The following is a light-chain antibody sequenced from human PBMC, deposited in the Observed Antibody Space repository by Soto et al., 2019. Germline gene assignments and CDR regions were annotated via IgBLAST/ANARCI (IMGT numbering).Light chain of an antibody. V-gene: IGLV2-14*01. J-gene: IGLJ1*01. CDR1: SGDIGRYNF. Sequence: QSVLTQPASMSGCPGQSITISCPGSSGDIGRYNFVSWYQHHPGNAPKLIIYEATKRPSGVSYRFSGSKSGNTASLTISGLQAEDEADYYCTSYTITSPYVFGTATKVTVL. CDR2: EAT. CDR3: TSYTITSPYV.